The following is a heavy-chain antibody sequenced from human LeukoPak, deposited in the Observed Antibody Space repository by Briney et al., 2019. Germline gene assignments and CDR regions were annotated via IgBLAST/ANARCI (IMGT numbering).Heavy chain of an antibody. CDR1: GFTFSSYG. J-gene: IGHJ4*02. Sequence: PGGSLTLSCSASGFTFSSYGMHWVRQAPRKGLEWVGVRWYDGSNKYYADSVKGRFTISRDNSKNTLYLQMNSLRAEDTAVYYCAREQYSGSYYPVLAYWGQGTLVTVSS. CDR2: RWYDGSNK. CDR3: AREQYSGSYYPVLAY. D-gene: IGHD1-26*01. V-gene: IGHV3-33*01.